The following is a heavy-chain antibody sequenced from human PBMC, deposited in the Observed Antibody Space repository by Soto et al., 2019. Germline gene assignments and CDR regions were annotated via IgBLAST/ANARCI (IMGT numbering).Heavy chain of an antibody. D-gene: IGHD2-21*02. V-gene: IGHV3-74*01. Sequence: EVQLVESEGGLVQRGGSLRLSCAASGFTFNYYWMHWVRQAPGQGLVWVSHIHSDGSKTTYAQSVKGRFTISRDNAKNTLYLQMNSLRAEDTAVYYCVRGDRGGFDLWGQGTAVTVSS. CDR3: VRGDRGGFDL. CDR1: GFTFNYYW. J-gene: IGHJ3*01. CDR2: IHSDGSKT.